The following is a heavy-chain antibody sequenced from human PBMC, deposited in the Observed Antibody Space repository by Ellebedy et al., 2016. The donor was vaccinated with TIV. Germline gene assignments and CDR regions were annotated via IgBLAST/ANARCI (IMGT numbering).Heavy chain of an antibody. CDR3: ARLNMYYYDSSGYYPGYYFDY. CDR1: GGSISSGGYY. V-gene: IGHV4-30-4*08. J-gene: IGHJ4*02. D-gene: IGHD3-22*01. CDR2: IYYSGST. Sequence: SETLSLTCTVSGGSISSGGYYWSWIRQHPGKGLEWIGYIYYSGSTYYNPSLKSRVTISVDTSKNQFSLKLSSVTAADTAVYYCARLNMYYYDSSGYYPGYYFDYWGQGTLVTVSS.